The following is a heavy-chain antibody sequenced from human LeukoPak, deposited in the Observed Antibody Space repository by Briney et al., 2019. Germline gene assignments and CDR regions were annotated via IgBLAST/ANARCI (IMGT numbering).Heavy chain of an antibody. V-gene: IGHV1-2*02. Sequence: ASVKVSCKASGYTFTGYYLHWVRQAPGQGLEWMGWINPNNGDTNYAQKFQARVTTAGDTSINTAYMEMISLKSDDTAVYYCAREAAYYDLNGKGDDAFDLWGQGTMVIVSS. J-gene: IGHJ3*01. CDR2: INPNNGDT. CDR3: AREAAYYDLNGKGDDAFDL. D-gene: IGHD3-22*01. CDR1: GYTFTGYY.